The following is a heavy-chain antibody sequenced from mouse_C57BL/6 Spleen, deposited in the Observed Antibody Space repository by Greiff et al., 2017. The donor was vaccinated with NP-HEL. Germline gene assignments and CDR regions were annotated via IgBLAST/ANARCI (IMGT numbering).Heavy chain of an antibody. Sequence: EVKLMESGGGLVKPGGSLKLSCAASGFTFSDYGMHWVRQAPEKGLEWVAYISSGSSTIYYADTVKGRFTISRDNAKNTLFLQMTSLRSEDTAMYYCASYDYGYWGQGTTLTVSS. J-gene: IGHJ2*01. CDR1: GFTFSDYG. D-gene: IGHD2-4*01. CDR3: ASYDYGY. V-gene: IGHV5-17*01. CDR2: ISSGSSTI.